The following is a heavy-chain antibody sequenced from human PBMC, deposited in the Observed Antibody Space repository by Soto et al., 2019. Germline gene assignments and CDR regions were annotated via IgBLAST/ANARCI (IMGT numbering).Heavy chain of an antibody. CDR3: ARRARPDFYYMDV. CDR1: GFTLSGYA. Sequence: GGSLRLSCAASGFTLSGYAVDWVRQAPGKGLEYVSGISSNGVGTYYANSVQGRFTISRDNSKNTVYLQMGSLRPEDMAVYYCARRARPDFYYMDVWGKGTTVTV. D-gene: IGHD6-6*01. J-gene: IGHJ6*03. V-gene: IGHV3-64*01. CDR2: ISSNGVGT.